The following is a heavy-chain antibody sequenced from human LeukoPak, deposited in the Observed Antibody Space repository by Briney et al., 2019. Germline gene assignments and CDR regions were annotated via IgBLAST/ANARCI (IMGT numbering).Heavy chain of an antibody. J-gene: IGHJ4*02. CDR2: IYYSGST. V-gene: IGHV4-59*01. CDR1: GGSISSYY. D-gene: IGHD6-13*01. CDR3: ARGGRSSSWSEALFDY. Sequence: PSETLSLTCTVPGGSISSYYWSWIRQPPGKGLEWIGYIYYSGSTNYNPSLKSRVTISVDTSKNQFSLKLSSVTAADTAVYYCARGGRSSSWSEALFDYWGQGTLVTVSS.